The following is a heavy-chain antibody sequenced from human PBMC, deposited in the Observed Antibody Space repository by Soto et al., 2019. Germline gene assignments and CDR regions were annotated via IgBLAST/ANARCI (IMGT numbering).Heavy chain of an antibody. CDR2: IKSKTDGGTT. CDR1: GFNLSNLR. Sequence: GGAQRTSYAGLGFNLSNLRGNRVPQDPGKGLEWVGRIKSKTDGGTTDYAAPVKGRFTISRDDSKNTLYLQMNSLKTEDTAVYYCTTDPSYGDYDYWGQGTLVTVSS. V-gene: IGHV3-15*07. D-gene: IGHD4-17*01. CDR3: TTDPSYGDYDY. J-gene: IGHJ4*02.